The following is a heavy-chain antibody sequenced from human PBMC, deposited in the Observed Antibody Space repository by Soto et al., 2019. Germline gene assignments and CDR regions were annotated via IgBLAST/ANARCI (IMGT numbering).Heavy chain of an antibody. D-gene: IGHD3-10*01. V-gene: IGHV4-31*03. CDR1: GGSISSDGNY. Sequence: QVQLQESGPGLVKSSQTLSLTCTVSGGSISSDGNYWSWIRQHPGKGLEWIGYIYYSGSTYYNPSLKGRFTISVDTSKNQFSLKLNSVTASDTAVYYCARARMVRGIIYYYGMDVWGQGTTVTVSS. J-gene: IGHJ6*02. CDR3: ARARMVRGIIYYYGMDV. CDR2: IYYSGST.